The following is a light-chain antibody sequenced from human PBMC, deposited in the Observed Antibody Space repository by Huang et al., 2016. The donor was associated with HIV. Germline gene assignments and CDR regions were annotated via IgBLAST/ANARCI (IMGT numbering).Light chain of an antibody. CDR1: QSLVYGDGNIY. Sequence: DVLLTQSPLSLPVTLGQPAFITCKSNQSLVYGDGNIYLNWFHQRPGHSPRRLIYKLSYRDSGVPDRFSAGGSGTDFTLWISEVEAEDVGDYYCMQASHGAATFGQGTRVDIK. V-gene: IGKV2-30*01. CDR2: KLS. CDR3: MQASHGAAT. J-gene: IGKJ1*01.